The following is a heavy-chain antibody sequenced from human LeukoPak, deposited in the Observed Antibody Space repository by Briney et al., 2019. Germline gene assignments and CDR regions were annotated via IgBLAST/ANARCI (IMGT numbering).Heavy chain of an antibody. CDR2: ISAYNGNT. Sequence: ASVKVSCKASGYTFTSYGISWVRQAPGQGLEWMGWISAYNGNTNYAQKLQGRVTMTTDTSTSTAYMELRSLRSDDTAVYYCAKAYGAYGDLNWFDPWGQGTLVTVSS. CDR3: AKAYGAYGDLNWFDP. V-gene: IGHV1-18*01. CDR1: GYTFTSYG. J-gene: IGHJ5*02. D-gene: IGHD4-17*01.